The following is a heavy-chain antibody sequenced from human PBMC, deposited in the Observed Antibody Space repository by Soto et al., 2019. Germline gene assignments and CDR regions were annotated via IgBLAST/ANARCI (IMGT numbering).Heavy chain of an antibody. CDR3: ARQIYDSDTGPNFQYYFDS. CDR2: VDPLASQT. V-gene: IGHV5-10-1*01. J-gene: IGHJ4*02. Sequence: PGESLMISCECCGYSFDVYGITWVRHKPGKGLVGMGPVDPLASQTYYRASFRCHVTNSVTKSITTVFLQWSSLRASDTAIYYCARQIYDSDTGPNFQYYFDSWGQGTPVTVSS. D-gene: IGHD3-22*01. CDR1: GYSFDVYG.